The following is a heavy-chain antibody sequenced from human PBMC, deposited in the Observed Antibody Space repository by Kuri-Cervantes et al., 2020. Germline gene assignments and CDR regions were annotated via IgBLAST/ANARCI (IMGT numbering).Heavy chain of an antibody. D-gene: IGHD3-16*01. CDR1: GGSFSGYY. CDR2: INHSGST. Sequence: ESLKISCAVYGGSFSGYYWSWIRQPPGKGLEWIGEINHSGSTNYNPSLKSRVTISVDTSKNQFSLKLSSVTAAATAVYYCARGPLSSGLRVGRVFGYWGQGTLVTVSS. J-gene: IGHJ4*02. V-gene: IGHV4-34*01. CDR3: ARGPLSSGLRVGRVFGY.